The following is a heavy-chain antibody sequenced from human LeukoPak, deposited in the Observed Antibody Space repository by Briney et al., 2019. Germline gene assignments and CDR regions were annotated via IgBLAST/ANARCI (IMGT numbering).Heavy chain of an antibody. CDR1: GFTFSSYS. CDR3: ARDRTAAGDY. J-gene: IGHJ4*02. Sequence: PGGSLRLSCAASGFTFSSYSMNWVRQAPGKGLEWISSISSSSSYIYYADSVKGRFTIFRDNAKNSLYLQMNSLRAEDTAVYYCARDRTAAGDYWGQGTLVTVSS. V-gene: IGHV3-21*01. D-gene: IGHD6-13*01. CDR2: ISSSSSYI.